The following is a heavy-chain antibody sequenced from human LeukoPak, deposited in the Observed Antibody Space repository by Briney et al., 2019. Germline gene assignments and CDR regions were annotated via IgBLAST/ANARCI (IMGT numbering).Heavy chain of an antibody. J-gene: IGHJ5*02. Sequence: PSETLSLTCTVSGGSISSYYWSWIRQPPGKGPEWIGYIYYSGSTNYNPSLKSRVTISVDTSKNQFSLKLSSVTAADTAVYYCARAPHKSSGWYPWGQGTLVTVSS. CDR3: ARAPHKSSGWYP. CDR2: IYYSGST. D-gene: IGHD6-19*01. CDR1: GGSISSYY. V-gene: IGHV4-59*01.